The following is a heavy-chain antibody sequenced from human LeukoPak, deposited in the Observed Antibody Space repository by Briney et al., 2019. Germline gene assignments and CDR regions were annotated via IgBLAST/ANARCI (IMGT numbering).Heavy chain of an antibody. CDR1: GGSSSNYY. D-gene: IGHD3-9*01. CDR2: IYDSGST. V-gene: IGHV4-59*01. Sequence: SETLSLTCSVSGGSSSNYYWSWIRQPPGRGLEWIGYIYDSGSTNYNPSLKSRVTISVDTSKNQFSLKLSFVTAADTAVYYCARDTYDILTGYYTGQHPWGQGTLVTVSS. J-gene: IGHJ5*02. CDR3: ARDTYDILTGYYTGQHP.